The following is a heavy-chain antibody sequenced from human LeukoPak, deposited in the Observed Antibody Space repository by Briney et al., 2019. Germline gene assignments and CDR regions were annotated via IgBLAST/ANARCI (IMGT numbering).Heavy chain of an antibody. CDR2: IWYDGSNK. V-gene: IGHV3-33*01. J-gene: IGHJ6*02. Sequence: GGSLRLSCAASGFTFSSYGMHWVRQAPGKGLEWVAVIWYDGSNKYYADSVKGRFTISRDNSKNTLYLQMNSLRAEDTAVYYCARDGGYGYDGYGMDVWGQGTTVTVSS. CDR3: ARDGGYGYDGYGMDV. D-gene: IGHD5-18*01. CDR1: GFTFSSYG.